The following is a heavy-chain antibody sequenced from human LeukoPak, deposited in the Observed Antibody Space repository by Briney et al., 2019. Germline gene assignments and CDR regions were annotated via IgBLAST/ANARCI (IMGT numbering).Heavy chain of an antibody. D-gene: IGHD3/OR15-3a*01. V-gene: IGHV4-59*08. J-gene: IGHJ4*02. CDR1: GDSVTSSY. CDR3: ARLDCLVEGCYNH. CDR2: VSSDGTT. Sequence: PSETLSLTCSVSGDSVTSSYWNWIRQPPGKGLEWIGYVSSDGTTNYTPSLRSRLIMSVDTAKNDISLILTSVTASDTAIYYCARLDCLVEGCYNHGGRGTLVTVSS.